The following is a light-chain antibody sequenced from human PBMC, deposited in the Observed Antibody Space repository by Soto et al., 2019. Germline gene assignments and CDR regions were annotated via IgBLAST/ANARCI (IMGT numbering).Light chain of an antibody. CDR3: CSYAGSSPV. J-gene: IGLJ2*01. CDR1: SSDFGGYNL. Sequence: QSVLTQPASVSGSPGQSITISCTGTSSDFGGYNLVSWYQQYPDKAPKLMIYDGSERPSGVSNRFSGSKSGNTASLTISGLQADEEADYYCCSYAGSSPVFGGGTKLTVL. CDR2: DGS. V-gene: IGLV2-23*01.